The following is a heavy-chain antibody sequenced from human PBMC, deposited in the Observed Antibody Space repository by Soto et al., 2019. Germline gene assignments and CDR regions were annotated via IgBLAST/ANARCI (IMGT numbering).Heavy chain of an antibody. CDR2: ITGSGGST. Sequence: PGGSLRLSCVASGFTFSSYWMSWVRQAPGKGLEWVSAITGSGGSTYYADSVKGRFTISRDNAKNSLYLQMNSLRAEDTAVYYCARVRGASSSWFDYWGQGTLVTVSS. V-gene: IGHV3-21*01. CDR3: ARVRGASSSWFDY. J-gene: IGHJ4*02. D-gene: IGHD6-13*01. CDR1: GFTFSSYW.